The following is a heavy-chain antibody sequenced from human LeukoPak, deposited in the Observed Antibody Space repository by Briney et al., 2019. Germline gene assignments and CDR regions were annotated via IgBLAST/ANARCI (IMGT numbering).Heavy chain of an antibody. V-gene: IGHV4-31*03. CDR2: IYYSGST. CDR3: ARVELELPYYYYYMDV. D-gene: IGHD1-7*01. J-gene: IGHJ6*03. CDR1: GGSISWGCYY. Sequence: SQGLSLGCTVSGGSISWGCYYWVWIRQHPGKGLEWIGYIYYSGSTYYNPSLKSRVTISVDTSKNQFSLKLSSVTAADTAVYYCARVELELPYYYYYMDVWGKGTTVTVSS.